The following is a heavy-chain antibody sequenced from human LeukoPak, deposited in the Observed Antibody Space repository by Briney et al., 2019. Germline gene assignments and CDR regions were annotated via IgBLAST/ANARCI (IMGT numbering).Heavy chain of an antibody. V-gene: IGHV3-53*04. CDR3: ARVLGYDSSGYYRGYFDY. J-gene: IGHJ4*02. CDR1: GFTVTNNY. Sequence: PGGSLRLSCAASGFTVTNNYMSWVRQAPGKGLEWVSVIYSAGTTYYADSVKGRFTISRQNPENTLFLQMNSPRPEDTAVYYCARVLGYDSSGYYRGYFDYWGQGTLVTVSS. D-gene: IGHD3-22*01. CDR2: IYSAGTT.